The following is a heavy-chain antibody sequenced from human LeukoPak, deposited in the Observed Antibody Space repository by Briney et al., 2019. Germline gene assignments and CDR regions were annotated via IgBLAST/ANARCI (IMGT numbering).Heavy chain of an antibody. CDR3: ARYPYFDY. CDR2: INHSGST. CDR1: GGSFSGYY. V-gene: IGHV4-34*01. J-gene: IGHJ4*02. Sequence: SETLSLTCAVYGGSFSGYYWSWIRQPPGKGLEWIGEINHSGSTNYNPSLKSRVTISVDTSKNQFSLKPSSVTAADTAVYYCARYPYFDYWGQGTLVTVSS.